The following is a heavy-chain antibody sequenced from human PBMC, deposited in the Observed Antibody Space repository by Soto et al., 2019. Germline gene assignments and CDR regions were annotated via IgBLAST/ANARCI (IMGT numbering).Heavy chain of an antibody. CDR1: GYTFTSYG. D-gene: IGHD5-12*01. CDR3: ARTDIVASILYYYYGMDV. V-gene: IGHV1-18*04. J-gene: IGHJ6*02. Sequence: ATVKVSCKASGYTFTSYGISWVRQAPGQGLEWMGWISAYNGNTNYAQKLQGRVTMTTDTSTSTAYMELRSLRSDDTAVYYCARTDIVASILYYYYGMDVWGQGTTVTVSS. CDR2: ISAYNGNT.